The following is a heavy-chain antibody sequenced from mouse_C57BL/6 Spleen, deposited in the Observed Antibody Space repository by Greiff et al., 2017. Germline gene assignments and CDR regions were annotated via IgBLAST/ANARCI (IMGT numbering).Heavy chain of an antibody. V-gene: IGHV5-4*01. CDR1: GFTFSSYA. Sequence: EVQVVESGGGLVKPGGSLKLSCAASGFTFSSYAMSWVRQTPEKRLEWVATISDGGSYTYYPDNVKGRFTISRDNAKNNLYLQMSHLKSEDTAMYYCARDPSTMITTGAMDYWGQGTSVTVSS. CDR3: ARDPSTMITTGAMDY. CDR2: ISDGGSYT. D-gene: IGHD2-4*01. J-gene: IGHJ4*01.